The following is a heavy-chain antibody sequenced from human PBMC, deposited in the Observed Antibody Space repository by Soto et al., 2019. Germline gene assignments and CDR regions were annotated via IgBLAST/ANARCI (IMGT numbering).Heavy chain of an antibody. D-gene: IGHD3-3*01. CDR3: ASKLWSGYFHRNYYYYYGMDV. Sequence: QVQLVQSGAEVKKPGSSVKVSCKASGGTFSSYAISWVRQAPGQGLEWMGGIIPIFGTANYAQKFQGRVTITADESTSTAYMELSSLRSEDTAVYYCASKLWSGYFHRNYYYYYGMDVWGQGTTVTVSS. J-gene: IGHJ6*02. CDR2: IIPIFGTA. CDR1: GGTFSSYA. V-gene: IGHV1-69*01.